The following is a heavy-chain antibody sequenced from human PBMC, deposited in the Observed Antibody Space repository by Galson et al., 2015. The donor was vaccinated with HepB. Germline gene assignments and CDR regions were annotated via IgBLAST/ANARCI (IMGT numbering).Heavy chain of an antibody. CDR2: INPSGVGT. Sequence: SVKVSCKASGYTFTSYYMHWVRQAPGQGLEWMGIINPSGVGTTYAQKFQGRVTMTRDTSTSTVYMELSSLRSEDTAVYYCARDLTRYTYGFPDALDIWGQGTMVTVSS. CDR1: GYTFTSYY. V-gene: IGHV1-46*01. CDR3: ARDLTRYTYGFPDALDI. D-gene: IGHD5-18*01. J-gene: IGHJ3*02.